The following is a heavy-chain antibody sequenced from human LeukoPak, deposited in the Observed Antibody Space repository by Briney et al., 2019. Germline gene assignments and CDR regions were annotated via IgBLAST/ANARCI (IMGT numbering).Heavy chain of an antibody. J-gene: IGHJ6*02. CDR1: GVSISSYY. D-gene: IGHD2-2*01. CDR3: ARGDIVVVPAAPYYYYGMDV. V-gene: IGHV4-59*01. Sequence: PSETLSLTCTVSGVSISSYYWSWIRQPPGKGLEWIGYIYYSGSTNYNPSLKSRVTISVDTSKNQFSLKLSSVTAADTAVYYCARGDIVVVPAAPYYYYGMDVWGQGTTVTVSS. CDR2: IYYSGST.